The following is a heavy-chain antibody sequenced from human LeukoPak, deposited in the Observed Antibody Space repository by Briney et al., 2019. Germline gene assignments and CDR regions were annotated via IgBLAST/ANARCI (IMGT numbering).Heavy chain of an antibody. CDR1: GYTFTGYY. D-gene: IGHD3-22*01. V-gene: IGHV1-2*02. Sequence: ASVKVSCKASGYTFTGYYMHWVRQALGQGLEWMGWINPNSGGTNYAQKFQGRVTMTRDTSISTAYMELSRLRSDDTAVYYCARVRDYYDSSGSVDYWGQGTLVTVSS. J-gene: IGHJ4*02. CDR3: ARVRDYYDSSGSVDY. CDR2: INPNSGGT.